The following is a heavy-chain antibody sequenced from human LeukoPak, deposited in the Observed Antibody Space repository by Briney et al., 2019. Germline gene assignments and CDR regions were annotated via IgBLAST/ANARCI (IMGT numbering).Heavy chain of an antibody. Sequence: PGGSLRLSCAASGFTFTSHWMSWVRQAPGKGLEWVSIIYSGGSTYYADSVKGRFTISRDNSKNTLYLQMNSLRAEDTAVYYCARAGYYGLNAFDVWGQGTMVSVSS. CDR3: ARAGYYGLNAFDV. D-gene: IGHD1-26*01. J-gene: IGHJ3*01. V-gene: IGHV3-53*01. CDR2: IYSGGST. CDR1: GFTFTSHW.